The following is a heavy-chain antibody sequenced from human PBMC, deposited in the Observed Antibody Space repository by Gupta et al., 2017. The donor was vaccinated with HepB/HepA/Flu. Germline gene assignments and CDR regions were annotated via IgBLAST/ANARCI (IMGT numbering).Heavy chain of an antibody. Sequence: EVQLVQSGGGLVQPGGSLRLSCAASGFTFKAYWMSWVRQSPGKGLEWVAKINQDGSEKFYLDSVKGRFTMSRDNDKNLLYLQLNTLRADDMATDYCCRRRRRDHWFEPWGQGTLVIVSS. CDR2: INQDGSEK. J-gene: IGHJ5*02. D-gene: IGHD6-25*01. CDR3: CRRRRRDHWFEP. V-gene: IGHV3-7*01. CDR1: GFTFKAYW.